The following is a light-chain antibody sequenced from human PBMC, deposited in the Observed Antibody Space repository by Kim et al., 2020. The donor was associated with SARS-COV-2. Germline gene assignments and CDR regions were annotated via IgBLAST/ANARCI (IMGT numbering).Light chain of an antibody. CDR1: SGHSSYA. J-gene: IGLJ3*02. CDR3: QTWGTGPWV. CDR2: LNSDGSH. V-gene: IGLV4-69*01. Sequence: QLVLTQSPSASASLVASVKLTCTLSSGHSSYAIAWHQQQPEKGPRYLMKLNSDGSHSKGDGIPDRFSGSSSGAERYLTISSLQSEDEADYYCQTWGTGPWVFGGGTKVTVL.